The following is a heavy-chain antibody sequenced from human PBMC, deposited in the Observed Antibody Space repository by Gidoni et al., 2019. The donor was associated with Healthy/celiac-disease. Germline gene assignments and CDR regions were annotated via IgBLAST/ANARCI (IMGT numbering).Heavy chain of an antibody. V-gene: IGHV3-21*01. D-gene: IGHD3-10*01. CDR1: GFTVSSYS. CDR3: ARYTPDGSSARGMDG. CDR2: ISSRSSYI. J-gene: IGHJ6*02. Sequence: EVQLVESGGGLVKPGGSLRLSCTASGFTVSSYSMKWVRQAPGQGLEWVSSISSRSSYIYYSDSVMGRFTISRGHAKNSLCLQMNSLRAEDTAVYYCARYTPDGSSARGMDGWGQGTTVTVSS.